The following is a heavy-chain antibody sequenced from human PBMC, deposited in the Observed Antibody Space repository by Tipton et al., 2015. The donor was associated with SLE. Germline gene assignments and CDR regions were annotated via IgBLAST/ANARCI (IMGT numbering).Heavy chain of an antibody. D-gene: IGHD5-12*01. CDR3: ARAVGGYSGYDYEGWFDP. J-gene: IGHJ5*02. V-gene: IGHV4-34*01. CDR2: INHSGST. Sequence: LRLSCAVYGGSFSGYYWSWIRQPPGKGLEWIGEINHSGSTNYNPSLKSRATISVDTSKNQFSLKLSSVTAADTAVYYCARAVGGYSGYDYEGWFDPWGQGTLVTVSS. CDR1: GGSFSGYY.